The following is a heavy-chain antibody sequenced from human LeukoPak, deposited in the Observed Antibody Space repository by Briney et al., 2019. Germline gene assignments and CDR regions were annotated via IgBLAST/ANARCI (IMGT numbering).Heavy chain of an antibody. CDR3: AKDQYSSGWYYFDY. J-gene: IGHJ4*02. CDR2: ISASGGST. D-gene: IGHD6-19*01. V-gene: IGHV3-23*01. Sequence: GGSLRLSCAASGFTFSNYAMSWVRQAPGRGLEWVSAISASGGSTYCADSVKGRFTISRDNSKNTLYLQMNSLRPEDTAVYYCAKDQYSSGWYYFDYWGQGTLVTVSS. CDR1: GFTFSNYA.